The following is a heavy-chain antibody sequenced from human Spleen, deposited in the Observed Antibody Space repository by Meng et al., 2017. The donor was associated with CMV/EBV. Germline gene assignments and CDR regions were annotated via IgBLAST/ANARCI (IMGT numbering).Heavy chain of an antibody. Sequence: KASGGTFTRYAFSWVRQAPGQGLEWMGGIIPSLDTAKYAQKFQGRVTITADKSTSTAYMELSSLRSEDTAVYYCATQPDYYDSSADYWGQGTLVTVSS. CDR3: ATQPDYYDSSADY. CDR1: GGTFTRYA. D-gene: IGHD3-22*01. CDR2: IIPSLDTA. J-gene: IGHJ4*02. V-gene: IGHV1-69*06.